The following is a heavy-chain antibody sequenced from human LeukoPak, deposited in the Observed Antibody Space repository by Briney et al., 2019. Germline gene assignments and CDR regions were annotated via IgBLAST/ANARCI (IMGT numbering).Heavy chain of an antibody. V-gene: IGHV3-11*01. CDR3: ARPQTSDSSTASLGY. Sequence: KPGGSLRLSCAASGFPFSNYYMSWIRQAPGKGLEWISYIGSSGSTIYYADSVKGRFTISRDNAKNSLYLQMDSLRAADTAIYYCARPQTSDSSTASLGYWGQGTRVTVSS. CDR1: GFPFSNYY. D-gene: IGHD6-6*01. CDR2: IGSSGSTI. J-gene: IGHJ4*02.